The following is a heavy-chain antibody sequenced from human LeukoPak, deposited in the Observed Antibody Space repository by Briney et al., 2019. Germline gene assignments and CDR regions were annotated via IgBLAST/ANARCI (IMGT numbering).Heavy chain of an antibody. Sequence: LRLSCAASGFTISSYGMSWVRQAPGKGLEWVALISYDGSNKYYADSVKGRFIISKDTTKKTENLQMNILRAEDTAVYYCARDLPIAVGYWGQGTLVTVSS. CDR1: GFTISSYG. D-gene: IGHD6-19*01. CDR2: ISYDGSNK. J-gene: IGHJ4*02. V-gene: IGHV3-30*03. CDR3: ARDLPIAVGY.